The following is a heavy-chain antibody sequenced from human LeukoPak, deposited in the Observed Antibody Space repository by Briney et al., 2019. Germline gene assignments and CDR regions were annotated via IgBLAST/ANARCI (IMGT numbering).Heavy chain of an antibody. CDR2: IKPDENEK. V-gene: IGHV3-7*01. Sequence: GGSLRLSCAASGFTFSSYWMSWVRQAPGKGLEWVANIKPDENEKYYVDSVKGRFTISRDNAKNSLYLQMNSLRAEDTAEYYCARSPDGFDYWGQGALVTVSS. D-gene: IGHD1-14*01. CDR1: GFTFSSYW. J-gene: IGHJ4*02. CDR3: ARSPDGFDY.